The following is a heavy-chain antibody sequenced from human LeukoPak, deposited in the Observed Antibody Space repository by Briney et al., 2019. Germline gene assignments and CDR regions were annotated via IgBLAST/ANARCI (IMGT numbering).Heavy chain of an antibody. Sequence: ASVKVSCKASGYTFTSYYMHWVRQAPGQGLEWMGIINPSGGSTSYAQKFQGRVTMTRDTSTSTVYMELSSLRSEDTAVYYCARDRIGYSYGSSHFDYWGQGTLVTVSS. J-gene: IGHJ4*02. CDR1: GYTFTSYY. CDR3: ARDRIGYSYGSSHFDY. CDR2: INPSGGST. V-gene: IGHV1-46*01. D-gene: IGHD5-18*01.